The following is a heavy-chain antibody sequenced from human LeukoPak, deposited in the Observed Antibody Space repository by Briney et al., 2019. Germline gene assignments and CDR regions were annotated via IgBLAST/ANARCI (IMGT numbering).Heavy chain of an antibody. CDR3: AREGYSGYTGY. CDR1: GGSFSGYY. CDR2: INHSGST. J-gene: IGHJ4*02. V-gene: IGHV4-34*01. Sequence: SETLSLTCAVYGGSFSGYYWSWIRQPPGKGLEWIGEINHSGSTNYNPSLKSRVTISVDTSKNQFSLKLSSVTAADTAVYYCAREGYSGYTGYWGQGTLVTASS. D-gene: IGHD5-12*01.